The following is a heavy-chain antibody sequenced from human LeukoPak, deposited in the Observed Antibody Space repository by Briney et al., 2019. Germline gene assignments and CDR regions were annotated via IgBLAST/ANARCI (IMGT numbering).Heavy chain of an antibody. CDR3: ASSTYYYDSSGYTGWAFDI. V-gene: IGHV4-34*01. Sequence: SETLSLTCAVYGGSFSGYYWSWIRQPPGKGLEWIGEINHSGSTNYNPSLKSRVTISVDKSKNQFSLKLSSVTAADTAVYYCASSTYYYDSSGYTGWAFDIWGQGTMVTVSS. CDR1: GGSFSGYY. CDR2: INHSGST. J-gene: IGHJ3*02. D-gene: IGHD3-22*01.